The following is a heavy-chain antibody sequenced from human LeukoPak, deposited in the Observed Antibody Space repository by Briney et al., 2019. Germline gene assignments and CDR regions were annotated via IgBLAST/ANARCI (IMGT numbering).Heavy chain of an antibody. Sequence: PGRSLRLSCAASGFTFSSYAMHWVRQAPGKGLEWVAAISYDGSNKYYADSAKGRFTISRDNSKNKLYLQMNSLRAEDTAVYYCARDEWSLYFDYWGQGTLVTVSS. CDR3: ARDEWSLYFDY. J-gene: IGHJ4*02. CDR2: ISYDGSNK. V-gene: IGHV3-30-3*01. CDR1: GFTFSSYA. D-gene: IGHD3-3*01.